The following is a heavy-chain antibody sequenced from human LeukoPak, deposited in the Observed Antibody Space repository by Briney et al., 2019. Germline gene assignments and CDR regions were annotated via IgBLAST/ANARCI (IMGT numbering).Heavy chain of an antibody. J-gene: IGHJ5*02. CDR1: DTSFSGYY. V-gene: IGHV4-34*01. D-gene: IGHD2-15*01. CDR3: ARVDGSCSGGSCPSGNWFDP. CDR2: MHHRGST. Sequence: PSETLSLTCAVYDTSFSGYYWSWIRQPPGKGLEWIGEMHHRGSTNYNPSLKSRVSISVDTSKNQFSLKLSSVTAADTAVYYCARVDGSCSGGSCPSGNWFDPWGQGTLVTVSS.